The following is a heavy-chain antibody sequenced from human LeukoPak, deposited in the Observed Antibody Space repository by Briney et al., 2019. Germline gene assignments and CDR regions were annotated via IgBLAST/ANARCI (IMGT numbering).Heavy chain of an antibody. J-gene: IGHJ4*02. Sequence: PSETLSLTCIVSGASIRSYSWSWIRQPPGKGLEWIGNIDYSGRSNYNPSLKSRVTISVDTSKNQFSLKLSSVTAADTAVYYCARRSSEWMELFFDYWGQGTLVTVSS. D-gene: IGHD3-3*01. CDR2: IDYSGRS. CDR1: GASIRSYS. V-gene: IGHV4-59*08. CDR3: ARRSSEWMELFFDY.